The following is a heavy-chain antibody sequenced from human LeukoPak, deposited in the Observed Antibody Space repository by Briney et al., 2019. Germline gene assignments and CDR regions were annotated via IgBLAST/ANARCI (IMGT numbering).Heavy chain of an antibody. CDR1: GFTFDDYT. D-gene: IGHD3-22*01. CDR3: AKDIHVQYYYDSSGLGLID. Sequence: GGSLRLSCAASGFTFDDYTMHWVRQAPGKGLEWVSLISWDGGSTYYADSVKGRFTISRDNSKNSLYLQMNSLRTEDTALYYCAKDIHVQYYYDSSGLGLIDWGQGTLVTVSS. V-gene: IGHV3-43*01. CDR2: ISWDGGST. J-gene: IGHJ4*02.